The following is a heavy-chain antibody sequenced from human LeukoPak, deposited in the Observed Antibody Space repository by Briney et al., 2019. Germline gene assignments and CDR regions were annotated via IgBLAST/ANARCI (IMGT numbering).Heavy chain of an antibody. J-gene: IGHJ6*02. CDR2: ISGSGGST. Sequence: GGSLRLSCAASGFTFSSYAMSWVRQAPGKGLEWVSAISGSGGSTYYADSVKGRFTISRDNSKNTLYLQMNSLRAVDTAVYYCAKDLSGYYYGTYYYYGMDVWGQGTTVTVSS. D-gene: IGHD3-22*01. CDR3: AKDLSGYYYGTYYYYGMDV. CDR1: GFTFSSYA. V-gene: IGHV3-23*01.